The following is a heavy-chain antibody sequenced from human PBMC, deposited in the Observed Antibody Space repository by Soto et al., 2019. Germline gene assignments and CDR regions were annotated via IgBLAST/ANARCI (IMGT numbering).Heavy chain of an antibody. CDR1: GYTLTSYG. V-gene: IGHV1-18*01. J-gene: IGHJ5*02. CDR2: ISAYNGNT. Sequence: GASVKVSWKASGYTLTSYGISWGRQAPGQRVEWMGWISAYNGNTNYAQKLQGRVTMTTDTSTSTAYMELRSLRSDDTAVYYCARDLRVAVATPWVVTWFDPWGQGTLVTVSS. D-gene: IGHD5-12*01. CDR3: ARDLRVAVATPWVVTWFDP.